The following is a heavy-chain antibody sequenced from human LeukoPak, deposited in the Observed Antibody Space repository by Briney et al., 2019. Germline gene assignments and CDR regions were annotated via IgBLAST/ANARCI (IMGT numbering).Heavy chain of an antibody. CDR2: ISSSGSTI. Sequence: GGSLRLSCAASGFTFSSYEMNWVRQAPGKGLEWVSYISSSGSTIYYADSVKGRFTISRDNAKNSLYLQMNSLRAEDTAVYYCARDLSMVRGVLHDIWGQGTMVTVSS. CDR1: GFTFSSYE. D-gene: IGHD3-10*01. V-gene: IGHV3-48*03. CDR3: ARDLSMVRGVLHDI. J-gene: IGHJ3*02.